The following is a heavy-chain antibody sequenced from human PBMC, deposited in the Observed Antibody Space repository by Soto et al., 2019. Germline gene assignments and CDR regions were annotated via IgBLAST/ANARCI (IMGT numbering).Heavy chain of an antibody. J-gene: IGHJ4*02. Sequence: GGSLRLSCAASGFTFSSYVTHWVRQAPGKGLEWVAVISHDGNNKYYADSVKGRFTISRDNSKNTLYLQMNSLRTEDTAVYYCARVHSSSYHYFDYWGQGTLVTVSS. V-gene: IGHV3-30*03. CDR2: ISHDGNNK. D-gene: IGHD6-13*01. CDR1: GFTFSSYV. CDR3: ARVHSSSYHYFDY.